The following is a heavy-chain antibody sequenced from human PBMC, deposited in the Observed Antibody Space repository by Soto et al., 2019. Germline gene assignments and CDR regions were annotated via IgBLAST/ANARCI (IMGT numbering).Heavy chain of an antibody. CDR1: GFTFSSYG. D-gene: IGHD3-10*01. Sequence: QVQLVESGGGVVQPGRSLRLSCAASGFTFSSYGMHWVRQAPGKGLEWVAVIWSDGSNKYYADSVKGRFTISRDNSKNTLYLQMNRLRAEDTAVYYCARGIRITMVRGVSDWVDPWGQGNLVTVSS. J-gene: IGHJ5*02. CDR2: IWSDGSNK. V-gene: IGHV3-33*01. CDR3: ARGIRITMVRGVSDWVDP.